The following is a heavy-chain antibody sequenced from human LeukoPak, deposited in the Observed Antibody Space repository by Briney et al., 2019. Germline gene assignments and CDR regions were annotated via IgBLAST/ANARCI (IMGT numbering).Heavy chain of an antibody. Sequence: GGSLRLSCAASGFTFSSYAMHWVRQAPGKGLEWVAVISYDGSNKYYADSVKGRFTISRDNSKNTLYLQMNSLRAEDTAVYHCARGPRYCSSTSCYVNWFDPWGQGTLVTVSS. D-gene: IGHD2-2*01. J-gene: IGHJ5*02. CDR1: GFTFSSYA. CDR2: ISYDGSNK. CDR3: ARGPRYCSSTSCYVNWFDP. V-gene: IGHV3-30*04.